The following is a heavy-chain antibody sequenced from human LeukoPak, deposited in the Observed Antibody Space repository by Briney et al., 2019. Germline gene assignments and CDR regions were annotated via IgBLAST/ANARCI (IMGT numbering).Heavy chain of an antibody. V-gene: IGHV1-69*05. J-gene: IGHJ4*02. CDR3: STRGGSTSSLDS. CDR2: IIPAFGTP. Sequence: ASVTVSCKASRGTFSNLAFSWVRHAPGQGLEWMGGIIPAFGTPSYPQRFHGRVTISTDESTSSVYMELSGLRSEDTAVYYCSTRGGSTSSLDSWGQGTLV. CDR1: RGTFSNLA. D-gene: IGHD6-6*01.